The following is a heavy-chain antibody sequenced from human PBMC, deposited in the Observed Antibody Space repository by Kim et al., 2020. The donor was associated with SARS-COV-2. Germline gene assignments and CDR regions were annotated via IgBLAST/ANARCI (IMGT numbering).Heavy chain of an antibody. CDR1: GFTFSSYA. CDR2: ISGSGGST. J-gene: IGHJ3*02. Sequence: GGSLRLSCAASGFTFSSYAMSWVRQAPGKGLEWVSAISGSGGSTYYADSVKGRFTISRDNSKNTLYLQMNSLRAEDTAVYYCAKDVPNWDFDPNIYDAFDIWGQGTMVTVSS. CDR3: AKDVPNWDFDPNIYDAFDI. V-gene: IGHV3-23*01. D-gene: IGHD3-9*01.